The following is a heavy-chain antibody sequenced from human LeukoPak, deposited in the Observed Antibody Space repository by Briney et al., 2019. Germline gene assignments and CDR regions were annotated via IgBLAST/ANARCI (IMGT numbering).Heavy chain of an antibody. J-gene: IGHJ5*02. CDR3: ARRDPGSYANWFDP. CDR2: FHYGGST. CDR1: SGSMSSSSDF. D-gene: IGHD3-16*01. V-gene: IGHV4-39*01. Sequence: PSGTLSLTCTVSSGSMSSSSDFWGWIRQPPGQGLEWIGSFHYGGSTYYNPSLKSRVTISVDTSNNQFYLKVNSVTAADTAVYYRARRDPGSYANWFDPWGQGTLVTVSS.